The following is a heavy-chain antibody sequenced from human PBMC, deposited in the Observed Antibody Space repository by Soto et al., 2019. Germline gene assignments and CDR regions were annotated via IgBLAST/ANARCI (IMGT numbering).Heavy chain of an antibody. V-gene: IGHV4-59*01. CDR1: GGSISSYY. Sequence: SETLSLTCTVSGGSISSYYWSWIRQPPGKGLEWIGYIYYSGSANYNPSLKSRVTISVDTSKNQFSLKLSSVTAADTAVYYCERRAYFDWQMAFDPWGQGPLVTVSS. CDR3: ERRAYFDWQMAFDP. D-gene: IGHD3-9*01. J-gene: IGHJ5*02. CDR2: IYYSGSA.